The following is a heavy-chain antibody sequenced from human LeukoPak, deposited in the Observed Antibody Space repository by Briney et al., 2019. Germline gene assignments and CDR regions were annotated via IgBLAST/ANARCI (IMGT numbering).Heavy chain of an antibody. CDR3: ARDRGPYGGNEDYYYYMDV. CDR1: VGTFSSYA. D-gene: IGHD4-23*01. J-gene: IGHJ6*03. V-gene: IGHV1-69*05. Sequence: SVKVSSKASVGTFSSYAISWVRQAPGQGLEWMGGIIPIFGTANSAQKFQGRVTITTDESTSTAYMELSSLRSEDTAVYYCARDRGPYGGNEDYYYYMDVGGKGTTVTVSS. CDR2: IIPIFGTA.